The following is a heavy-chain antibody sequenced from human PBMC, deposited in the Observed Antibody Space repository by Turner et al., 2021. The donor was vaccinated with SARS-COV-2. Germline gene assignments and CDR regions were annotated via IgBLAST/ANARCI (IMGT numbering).Heavy chain of an antibody. CDR3: ARDHSPGPGTTDY. J-gene: IGHJ4*02. CDR1: GFIFGSHN. Sequence: EVQLVESGGGLVKPGGSLRLSCAASGFIFGSHNMTWVRQSPGKWLEWVSSISGSSTYIFYADSVKGRFTISRDNAKNSLYLQLNNLRAEDTALYYCARDHSPGPGTTDYWGQGTPVTVSS. CDR2: ISGSSTYI. V-gene: IGHV3-21*01. D-gene: IGHD1-1*01.